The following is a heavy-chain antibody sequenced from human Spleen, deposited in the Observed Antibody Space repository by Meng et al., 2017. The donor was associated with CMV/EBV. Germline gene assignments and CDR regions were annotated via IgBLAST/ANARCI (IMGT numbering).Heavy chain of an antibody. CDR3: ARDPQGPYSSGYYSRISTYGMDV. J-gene: IGHJ6*02. D-gene: IGHD3-22*01. V-gene: IGHV1-2*06. CDR2: VNPNNGDT. Sequence: ASVKVSCKASGYIFSGYYLHWVRQAPGQGLEWMGRVNPNNGDTKYAQKCQGRVILTSDTSISTGYMELSRLRSDDTAVYYCARDPQGPYSSGYYSRISTYGMDVWGQGTTVTVSS. CDR1: GYIFSGYY.